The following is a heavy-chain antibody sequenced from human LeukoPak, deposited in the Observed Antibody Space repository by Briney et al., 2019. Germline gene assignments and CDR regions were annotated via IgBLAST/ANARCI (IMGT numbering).Heavy chain of an antibody. Sequence: SETLSLTCTVSGGSISRSSYYWGWIRHPPGKGLEWIGSIYYSKSTYYNPSLKSRVTISVDTSKNQFSLKLSSVSAADTAMYYCANTISGTYADAFHIWGQGTVVTVSS. J-gene: IGHJ3*02. D-gene: IGHD1-26*01. CDR1: GGSISRSSYY. CDR3: ANTISGTYADAFHI. CDR2: IYYSKST. V-gene: IGHV4-39*01.